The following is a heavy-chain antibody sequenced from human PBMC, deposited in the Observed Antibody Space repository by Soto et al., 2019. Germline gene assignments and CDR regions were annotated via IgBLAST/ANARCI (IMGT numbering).Heavy chain of an antibody. V-gene: IGHV4-4*07. CDR3: ARVSSGYYNWFDP. CDR2: IYSGGST. J-gene: IGHJ5*02. CDR1: GGSISSYY. D-gene: IGHD3-22*01. Sequence: LSLTCSVSGGSISSYYWSWIRQPAGKGLEWIGRIYSGGSTHFNPSLKSRVTMSVDTSKNQLSLRLSSVTAADTVVYYCARVSSGYYNWFDPWGQGTLVTVSS.